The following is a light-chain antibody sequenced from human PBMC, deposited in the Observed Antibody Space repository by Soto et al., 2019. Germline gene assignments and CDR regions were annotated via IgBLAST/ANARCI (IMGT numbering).Light chain of an antibody. Sequence: QSVLTQPPSASGFPGQSVTISCTGTSSDVGYYDYVSWYQQHPGKAPKLVIYEVTKRPSGVPDRVSASKSGNTASLTVSGLRAEDEADYYCSSYTSSSSHYVFGTGTKLTVL. V-gene: IGLV2-8*01. CDR1: SSDVGYYDY. CDR2: EVT. CDR3: SSYTSSSSHYV. J-gene: IGLJ1*01.